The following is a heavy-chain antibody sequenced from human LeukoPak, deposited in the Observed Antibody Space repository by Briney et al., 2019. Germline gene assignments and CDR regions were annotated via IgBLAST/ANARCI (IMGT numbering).Heavy chain of an antibody. D-gene: IGHD1-26*01. CDR3: AKDGPSTRDGNYYGMDV. Sequence: GRSLRLSCAASGFTFSSYGMHWVRQAPGKGLEWVAVIWYDGSNKYYADSVKGRFTISRDNSKNTLYLQMNSLRAEDTAVYYCAKDGPSTRDGNYYGMDVWGQGTTVTVSS. J-gene: IGHJ6*02. CDR2: IWYDGSNK. V-gene: IGHV3-33*06. CDR1: GFTFSSYG.